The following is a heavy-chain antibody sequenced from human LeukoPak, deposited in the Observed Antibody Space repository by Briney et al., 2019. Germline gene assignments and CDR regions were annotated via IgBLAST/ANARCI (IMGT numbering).Heavy chain of an antibody. V-gene: IGHV5-51*01. D-gene: IGHD5-12*01. Sequence: GESLKISCKGSGYSFTSYWIGWVRQMPGKGLEWMGIIYPGDSDTRYSPSFQGQVTISADKSISTAYLQWSSLKASDTAMYYCARQKVATADALDIWGQGTMVTVSS. CDR3: ARQKVATADALDI. CDR1: GYSFTSYW. J-gene: IGHJ3*02. CDR2: IYPGDSDT.